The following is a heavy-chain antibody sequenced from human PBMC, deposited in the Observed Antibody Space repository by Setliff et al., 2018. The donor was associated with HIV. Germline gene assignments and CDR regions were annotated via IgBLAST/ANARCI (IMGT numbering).Heavy chain of an antibody. D-gene: IGHD6-13*01. Sequence: GGSLRLSCAASGFTFSSYSVSWVRQAPGKGLEWVSAITASGGSTYYADSVKGRFTISRDNSKNTLYLQMNSLRAEDTAVYYCAKGPIIAAAGTFDYWGQGTLVTVSS. CDR3: AKGPIIAAAGTFDY. CDR2: ITASGGST. J-gene: IGHJ4*02. V-gene: IGHV3-23*01. CDR1: GFTFSSYS.